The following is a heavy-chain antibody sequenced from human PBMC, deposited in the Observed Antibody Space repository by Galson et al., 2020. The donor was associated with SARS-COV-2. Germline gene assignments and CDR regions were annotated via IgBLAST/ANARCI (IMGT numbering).Heavy chain of an antibody. D-gene: IGHD4-17*01. CDR3: ARVYGGPYYYYGMDV. J-gene: IGHJ6*02. CDR2: ISSSGSII. V-gene: IGHV3-11*01. Sequence: GGSLRLSCAASGFTFSDYYMSWIRQAPGKGLEWVSYISSSGSIIYNADSVKGRFTISRDNAKNSLYLQMNSLRAEDTAVYYCARVYGGPYYYYGMDVWGQGTTVTVSS. CDR1: GFTFSDYY.